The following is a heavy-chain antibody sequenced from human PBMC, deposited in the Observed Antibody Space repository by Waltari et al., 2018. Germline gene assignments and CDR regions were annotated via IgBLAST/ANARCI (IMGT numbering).Heavy chain of an antibody. D-gene: IGHD4-4*01. J-gene: IGHJ4*02. Sequence: QVQLQESAPGLVKPSETLSLTCTVSGGSISSYFWTWIRQPAGKGLEWIGRIYTRGTTNYNPYLKGRVTMSVDTSKNQFSLKLTSVTAADTAVYYCARGPLMTTVTQYYFDYWGQGNLVTVSS. CDR3: ARGPLMTTVTQYYFDY. V-gene: IGHV4-4*07. CDR2: IYTRGTT. CDR1: GGSISSYF.